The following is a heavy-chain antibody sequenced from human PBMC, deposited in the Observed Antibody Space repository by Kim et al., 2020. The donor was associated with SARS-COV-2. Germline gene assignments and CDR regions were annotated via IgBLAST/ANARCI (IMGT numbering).Heavy chain of an antibody. CDR2: INHSGST. Sequence: SETLSLTCAVYGGSFSGYYWSWIRQPPGKGLEWIGEINHSGSTNYNPSLKSRVTISVDTSKNQFSLKLSSVTAADTAVYYCARGGGPVVPADKGPDYWGQGTLVTVSS. V-gene: IGHV4-34*01. D-gene: IGHD2-2*01. CDR1: GGSFSGYY. CDR3: ARGGGPVVPADKGPDY. J-gene: IGHJ4*02.